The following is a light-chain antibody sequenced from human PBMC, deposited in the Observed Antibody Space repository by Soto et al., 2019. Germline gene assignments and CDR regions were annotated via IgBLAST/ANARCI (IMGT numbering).Light chain of an antibody. CDR1: YSNIGSNF. CDR2: SIN. CDR3: SSWDDSLDGPV. Sequence: QSVLTQPPSPSATPGKTVTISCSGRYSNIGSNFVSWYQRLPGTAPKLLIYSINQRPSGVPDRFSGSKSGTSASLTISGLQSEDEADYFCSSWDDSLDGPVFGGGTKLTVL. V-gene: IGLV1-44*01. J-gene: IGLJ3*02.